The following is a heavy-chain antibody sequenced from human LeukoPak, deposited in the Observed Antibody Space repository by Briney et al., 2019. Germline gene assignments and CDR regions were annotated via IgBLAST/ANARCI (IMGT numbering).Heavy chain of an antibody. CDR1: GFTFSNYW. V-gene: IGHV3-7*01. J-gene: IGHJ4*02. CDR2: INQDGSEE. CDR3: VRDGGVGGYDLLDY. Sequence: GGSLRLSCAASGFTFSNYWMSWVRQAPGKGLEWVAHINQDGSEEHYMDSVKARFIISRDNAKNSLSLQMDSLRAEDTAVYYCVRDGGVGGYDLLDYWGQGTLVTVSS. D-gene: IGHD5-12*01.